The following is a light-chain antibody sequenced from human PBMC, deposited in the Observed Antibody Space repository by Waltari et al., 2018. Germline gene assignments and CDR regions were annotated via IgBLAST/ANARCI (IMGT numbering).Light chain of an antibody. J-gene: IGLJ3*02. CDR2: GKN. CDR3: NSRDSSGQHLAV. V-gene: IGLV3-19*01. Sequence: SSELTQDPAVSVALGQTVRITCQGDSLRSYYASWYQQKPGQAPILVFYGKNSRPSWFPDRFSGSGSGSTASLTITGAHAEDEADYHCNSRDSSGQHLAVFGGGTKLTVL. CDR1: SLRSYY.